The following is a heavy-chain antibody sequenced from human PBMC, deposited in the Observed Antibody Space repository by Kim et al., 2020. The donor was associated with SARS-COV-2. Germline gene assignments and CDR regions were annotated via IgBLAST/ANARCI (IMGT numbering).Heavy chain of an antibody. CDR2: ISGSGSTT. J-gene: IGHJ4*02. Sequence: GGSLRLSCAASGFTFSTYGMSWVRQAPGKGLEWVSGISGSGSTTYYADAVKGRFTISRDNSKNTLYLQMNSLRGEDTAVYYCAKSGAVRGLIGSSSYDYGGQGTLVTVSS. CDR1: GFTFSTYG. CDR3: AKSGAVRGLIGSSSYDY. V-gene: IGHV3-23*01. D-gene: IGHD3-10*01.